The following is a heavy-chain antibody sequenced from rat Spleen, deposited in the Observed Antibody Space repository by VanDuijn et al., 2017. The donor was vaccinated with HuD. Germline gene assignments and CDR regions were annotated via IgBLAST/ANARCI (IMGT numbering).Heavy chain of an antibody. J-gene: IGHJ2*01. V-gene: IGHV5-29*01. D-gene: IGHD1-11*01. CDR2: ISYGDSSGHSST. Sequence: EVQLVESGGGLVQPGRSLKLSCAASGFTFSDYGMAWVRQAPTKGLEWVATISYGDSSGHSSTYYRDSVKGRFTISRDNAKSTLYLQIDSLRSEDTATYYCARVGPTEGIGDYWGQGVMVTVSS. CDR3: ARVGPTEGIGDY. CDR1: GFTFSDYG.